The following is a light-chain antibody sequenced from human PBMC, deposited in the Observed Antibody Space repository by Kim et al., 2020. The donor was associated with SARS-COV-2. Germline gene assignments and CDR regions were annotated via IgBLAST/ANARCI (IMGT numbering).Light chain of an antibody. V-gene: IGLV3-19*01. Sequence: AVSQTFRITCPGDSRRSYYATWYQQTSGPAPVLVFYGSDKRPSVIPDRFSGSSSGNTASLTIAGAQAADEADYYCKSRDSRGKVVFGGGTQLTVL. CDR3: KSRDSRGKVV. J-gene: IGLJ2*01. CDR2: GSD. CDR1: SRRSYY.